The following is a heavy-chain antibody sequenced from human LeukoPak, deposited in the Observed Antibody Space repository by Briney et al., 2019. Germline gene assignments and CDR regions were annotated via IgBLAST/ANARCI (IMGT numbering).Heavy chain of an antibody. V-gene: IGHV3-7*03. CDR3: ARHRTNWGLY. D-gene: IGHD7-27*01. CDR1: GFTFSHYY. CDR2: IKQDGSEQ. J-gene: IGHJ4*02. Sequence: GGSLRLSCAASGFTFSHYYMSWVRQAPGKGLEWVANIKQDGSEQFYLDSVKGRFTISRDNAKNALYLQMNSLRAEDTAVYYCARHRTNWGLYWGQGTLVTVSS.